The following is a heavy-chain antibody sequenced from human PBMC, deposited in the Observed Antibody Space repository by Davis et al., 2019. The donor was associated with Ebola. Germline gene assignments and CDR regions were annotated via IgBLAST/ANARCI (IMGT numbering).Heavy chain of an antibody. Sequence: PSETLSLTCTVSGGSISSYYWSWIRQPPGKGLEWIGYIYYSGSTNYNPSLKSRVTISVDTSKHQFSLKLSFVTAADTAVYYCARVEGVAGIAAAGTANWFDPWGQGTLVTVSS. CDR2: IYYSGST. CDR3: ARVEGVAGIAAAGTANWFDP. J-gene: IGHJ5*02. V-gene: IGHV4-59*01. D-gene: IGHD6-13*01. CDR1: GGSISSYY.